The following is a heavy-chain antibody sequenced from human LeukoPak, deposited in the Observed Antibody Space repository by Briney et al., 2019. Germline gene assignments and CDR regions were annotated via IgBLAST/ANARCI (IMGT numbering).Heavy chain of an antibody. CDR2: IDSSSGTI. CDR1: GFSFNPYS. V-gene: IGHV3-48*01. D-gene: IGHD6-6*01. J-gene: IGHJ3*01. Sequence: GGSLRLSCAASGFSFNPYSMNWLRQAPGKGLEWVSYIDSSSGTIYYADSVRGRFTISGDNSKNTLYLQMNSLRAEDTAVYYCAKVNSSSDAFD. CDR3: AKVNSSSDAFD.